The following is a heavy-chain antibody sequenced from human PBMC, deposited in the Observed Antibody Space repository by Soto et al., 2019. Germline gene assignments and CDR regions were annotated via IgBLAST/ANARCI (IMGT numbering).Heavy chain of an antibody. CDR2: IYYSGST. D-gene: IGHD6-6*01. CDR3: AGVGGVAARTFEY. Sequence: PSETLSLPCTVSGGSINDFYWSWIRQPPGKGLEWIGYIYYSGSTDYNPSLKGRVTISVDTSKNQFSLKLRSVTAADTAVYYCAGVGGVAARTFEYWVQGTLVTVSS. J-gene: IGHJ4*02. V-gene: IGHV4-59*01. CDR1: GGSINDFY.